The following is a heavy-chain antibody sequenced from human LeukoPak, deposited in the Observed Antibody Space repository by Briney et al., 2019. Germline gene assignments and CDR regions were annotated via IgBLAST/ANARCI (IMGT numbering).Heavy chain of an antibody. J-gene: IGHJ4*02. D-gene: IGHD6-13*01. CDR3: ARGTAETAGIDY. CDR2: INPDGTGT. CDR1: GFIFSDFW. Sequence: GGSLRLSCAASGFIFSDFWMFWVRHVPGKGLVWVSQINPDGTGTTYGDSAKGRFTVSRDNTKNTMFLEMNSLTVEDTAVYFCARGTAETAGIDYWGQGTLVSVSA. V-gene: IGHV3-74*03.